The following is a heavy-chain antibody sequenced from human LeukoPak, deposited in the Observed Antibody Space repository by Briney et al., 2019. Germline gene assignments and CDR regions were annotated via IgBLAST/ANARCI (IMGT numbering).Heavy chain of an antibody. Sequence: KSGGSLRLSCAASGFTFSSYSMNWVRQAPGKGLEWVSSISSSSSYIYYADSVKGRFTISRDNAKNSLYLQMNSLRAEDTAVYYCAREGTTTVTTRRWGLQGNWFDPWGQGTLVTVSS. V-gene: IGHV3-21*01. D-gene: IGHD4-17*01. CDR2: ISSSSSYI. CDR1: GFTFSSYS. J-gene: IGHJ5*02. CDR3: AREGTTTVTTRRWGLQGNWFDP.